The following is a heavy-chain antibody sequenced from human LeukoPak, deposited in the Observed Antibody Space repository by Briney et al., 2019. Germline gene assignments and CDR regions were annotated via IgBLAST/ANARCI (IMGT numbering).Heavy chain of an antibody. J-gene: IGHJ6*02. CDR2: IRYDGSNK. V-gene: IGHV3-30*02. CDR3: ARGTRPDSSGYTYYYYGMDV. D-gene: IGHD3-22*01. CDR1: GFTFSSYG. Sequence: GGSLRLSCAASGFTFSSYGMHWVRQAPGKGLEWVAFIRYDGSNKYYADSVKGRFTISRDNAKNSLFLQMNSLRAEDTAVYYCARGTRPDSSGYTYYYYGMDVWGQGTTVTVSS.